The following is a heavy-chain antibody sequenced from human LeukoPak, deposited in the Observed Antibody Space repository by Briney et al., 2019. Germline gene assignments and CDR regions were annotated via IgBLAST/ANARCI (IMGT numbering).Heavy chain of an antibody. D-gene: IGHD2-2*01. V-gene: IGHV4-4*07. CDR3: ARDGYCSSSTCYDY. J-gene: IGHJ4*02. CDR1: GGSISSHY. CDR2: IYSTGST. Sequence: PSETLSLSCTVSGGSISSHYWSWIRQPAGKGLEWVGRIYSTGSTNYNPSLKSRVTMSVDTSKNQFSLKSSSVTAADTAVYYCARDGYCSSSTCYDYWGQGTLVTVYS.